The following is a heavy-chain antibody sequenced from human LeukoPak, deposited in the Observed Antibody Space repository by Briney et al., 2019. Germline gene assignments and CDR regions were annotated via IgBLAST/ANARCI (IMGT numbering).Heavy chain of an antibody. J-gene: IGHJ4*02. CDR1: GFTVSSNY. V-gene: IGHV3-66*01. Sequence: GGSLRLFCAASGFTVSSNYMSWVRQARGKGLEWVSVIYSGGITYYADYVKGRFTISRDNSKNTLYLQMNSLRAEDTAVYYCARVGVVAPAAIEYYFDYWGQGTLVTVSS. CDR3: ARVGVVAPAAIEYYFDY. D-gene: IGHD2-2*01. CDR2: IYSGGIT.